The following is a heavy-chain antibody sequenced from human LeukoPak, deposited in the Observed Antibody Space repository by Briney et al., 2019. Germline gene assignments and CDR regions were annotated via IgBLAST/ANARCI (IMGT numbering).Heavy chain of an antibody. CDR1: GGSISSGGYY. V-gene: IGHV4-39*07. CDR3: ARGLVGYSYGYYFDY. D-gene: IGHD5-18*01. J-gene: IGHJ4*02. CDR2: INHSGST. Sequence: PSETLSLTCTVSGGSISSGGYYWSWIRQPPGKGLEWIGEINHSGSTNYNPSLKSRVTISVDTSKNQFSLKLSSVTAADTAVYYCARGLVGYSYGYYFDYWGQGTLVTVSS.